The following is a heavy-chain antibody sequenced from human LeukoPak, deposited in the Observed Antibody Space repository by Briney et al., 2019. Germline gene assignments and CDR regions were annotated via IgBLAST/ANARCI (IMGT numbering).Heavy chain of an antibody. CDR2: ISSTSTTI. V-gene: IGHV3-48*04. J-gene: IGHJ4*02. CDR3: ARAYSGGGIVVVPAAN. CDR1: GFTFSTYS. Sequence: GGSLRLSCAASGFTFSTYSLNWVRQAPGKGLEWISYISSTSTTIYYADSVKGRFTISRDDAKSSLYLQMNSLRAEDTAIYYCARAYSGGGIVVVPAANWGQGTLVTVSS. D-gene: IGHD2-2*01.